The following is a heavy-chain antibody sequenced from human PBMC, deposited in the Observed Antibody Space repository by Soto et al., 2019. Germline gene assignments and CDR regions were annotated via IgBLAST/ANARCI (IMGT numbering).Heavy chain of an antibody. J-gene: IGHJ5*02. V-gene: IGHV4-39*01. Sequence: SETLSLTCTVSGGSISSSSYYWGWIRQPPGKGLEWIGSIYYSGSTYYNPSLKSRVTISVDTSKNQFSLKLSSVTAADTAVYYCARQRLRFLVNSRWFDPWGQGTLVTVSS. CDR1: GGSISSSSYY. CDR3: ARQRLRFLVNSRWFDP. CDR2: IYYSGST. D-gene: IGHD3-3*01.